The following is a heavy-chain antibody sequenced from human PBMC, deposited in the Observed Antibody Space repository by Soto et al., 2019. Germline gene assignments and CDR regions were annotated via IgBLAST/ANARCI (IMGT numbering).Heavy chain of an antibody. CDR2: ITGSGGGT. V-gene: IGHV3-23*01. CDR1: GFTFSKFA. J-gene: IGHJ5*02. CDR3: AKDSTDDTSSAYGGS. D-gene: IGHD4-17*01. Sequence: TGGSLRLSCAASGFTFSKFAMSWVRQAPGKGLEWVSAITGSGGGTYYADSVKGRFTISRDNSKNTLYLQMNSLRAEDTAVYYCAKDSTDDTSSAYGGSWGQGTLVTVSS.